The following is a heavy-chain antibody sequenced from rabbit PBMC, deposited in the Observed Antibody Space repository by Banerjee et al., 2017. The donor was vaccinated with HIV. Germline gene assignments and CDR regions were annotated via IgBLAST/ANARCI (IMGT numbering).Heavy chain of an antibody. CDR3: ARDRDGDAGYGSLAL. J-gene: IGHJ6*01. V-gene: IGHV1S45*01. CDR1: AFSFSNKYV. CDR2: IYAGSSGST. D-gene: IGHD7-1*01. Sequence: QEQLEESGGDLVKPEGSLTLTCTASAFSFSNKYVMCWVRQAPGKGLEWIACIYAGSSGSTYYASWAKGRFTIPKTSSTTVPLQMTSLTVADTATYFCARDRDGDAGYGSLALWGPGTLVTVS.